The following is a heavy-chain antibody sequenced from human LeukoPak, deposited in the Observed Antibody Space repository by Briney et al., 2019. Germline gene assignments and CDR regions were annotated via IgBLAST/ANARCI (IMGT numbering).Heavy chain of an antibody. D-gene: IGHD6-13*01. CDR3: ARDQSSSWYWFDP. V-gene: IGHV4-30-2*01. J-gene: IGHJ5*02. CDR2: IYHSGTT. Sequence: SLTLSLTCAVSGGSISSGGYSWNWIRQPPGKGLEWIGYIYHSGTTYYNPSLKSRVTISVDRSKNQFSLKLSSVTAADTAVYYCARDQSSSWYWFDPWGQGTLVTVSS. CDR1: GGSISSGGYS.